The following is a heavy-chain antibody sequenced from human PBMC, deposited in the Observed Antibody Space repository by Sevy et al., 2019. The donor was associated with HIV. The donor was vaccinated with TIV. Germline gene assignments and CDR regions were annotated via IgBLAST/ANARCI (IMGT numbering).Heavy chain of an antibody. CDR1: GYSFTAYW. V-gene: IGHV5-51*01. J-gene: IGHJ3*02. CDR3: ARPMGLKVGIDFGTLDI. Sequence: GESLKISCKGSGYSFTAYWIDWVRHVPGQGLEWMGTIYPGDSETRYSPSVQGQVTISADKSLTTAYLQWSSLKASDTAVYYCARPMGLKVGIDFGTLDIWGQGTMVTVSS. D-gene: IGHD4-17*01. CDR2: IYPGDSET.